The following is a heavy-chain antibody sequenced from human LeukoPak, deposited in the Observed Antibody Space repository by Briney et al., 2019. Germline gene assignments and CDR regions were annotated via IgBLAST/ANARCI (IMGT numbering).Heavy chain of an antibody. V-gene: IGHV3-21*01. CDR3: ARSSFGVVIIGAFDI. Sequence: GGSLRLSCAASGFTFSSYSMNWVRQAPGKGLEWVSSISSSSSYIYYADSVKGRFTISRDNAKNSLYLQMNSLRAEDTAAYYCARSSFGVVIIGAFDIWGQGTMVTVSS. CDR1: GFTFSSYS. CDR2: ISSSSSYI. J-gene: IGHJ3*02. D-gene: IGHD3-3*01.